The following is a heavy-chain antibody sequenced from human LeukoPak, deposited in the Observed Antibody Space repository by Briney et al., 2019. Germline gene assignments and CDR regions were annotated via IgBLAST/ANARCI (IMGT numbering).Heavy chain of an antibody. V-gene: IGHV3-7*01. CDR1: GSIFSSSW. CDR3: VRLSTSVAGADY. Sequence: PGGSLRLSCAVSGSIFSSSWMSWVRQAPGKGLEWVANIKKDGSEKHYVDSVKGRFTISRDNAKNSLYLQMDSLRVEDTAVYYCVRLSTSVAGADYWGQGTLVTVSS. D-gene: IGHD6-19*01. J-gene: IGHJ4*02. CDR2: IKKDGSEK.